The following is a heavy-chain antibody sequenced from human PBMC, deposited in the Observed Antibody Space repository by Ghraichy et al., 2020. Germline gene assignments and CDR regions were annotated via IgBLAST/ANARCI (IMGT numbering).Heavy chain of an antibody. CDR3: AREYCRGGRCFFGTGGSHFDY. CDR2: INSDGRDT. Sequence: ESLNISCAASGFSFNNYWMHWVRQAPGKGLVWVSRINSDGRDTTYADSVKGRFTISRDNARNTLYLQMNSLRAEDTAVYYCAREYCRGGRCFFGTGGSHFDYWGQGTLVNGSS. CDR1: GFSFNNYW. D-gene: IGHD2-15*01. V-gene: IGHV3-74*03. J-gene: IGHJ4*02.